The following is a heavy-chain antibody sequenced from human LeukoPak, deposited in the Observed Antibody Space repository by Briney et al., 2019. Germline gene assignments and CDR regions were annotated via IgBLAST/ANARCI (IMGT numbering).Heavy chain of an antibody. D-gene: IGHD3-9*01. V-gene: IGHV4-39*01. CDR2: IYYSGST. J-gene: IGHJ4*02. Sequence: SETLSLTCTVTGGSISSSSYYWGWIRQPPGKGLEWIGSIYYSGSTYYNPSLKSRVTISVDTSKNQFSLKLSSVTAADTAVYYCARTYYDILPGNDYWGQGTLVTVSS. CDR3: ARTYYDILPGNDY. CDR1: GGSISSSSYY.